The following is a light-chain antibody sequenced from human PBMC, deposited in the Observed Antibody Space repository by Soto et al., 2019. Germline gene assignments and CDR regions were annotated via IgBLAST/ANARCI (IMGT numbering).Light chain of an antibody. J-gene: IGKJ1*01. V-gene: IGKV1-5*01. CDR2: DAA. CDR3: QQYNSYSPT. Sequence: DIHMTQSHSTLSSSLGDRVTITFLASQSISSWLSWYQQKPGKAPKLLIYDAASLESGVPSRFSGSGSGTEFTLTISSLQPDDFATYYCQQYNSYSPTFGQGTKVDIK. CDR1: QSISSW.